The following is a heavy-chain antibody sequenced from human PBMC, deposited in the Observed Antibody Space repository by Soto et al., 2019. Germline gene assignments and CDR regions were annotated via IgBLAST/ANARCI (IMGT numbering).Heavy chain of an antibody. D-gene: IGHD3-16*01. CDR3: ATTRGRGFFDN. J-gene: IGHJ4*02. CDR2: VYTSGHT. V-gene: IGHV4-4*07. CDR1: GVSITDYY. Sequence: QVQLQQSGPGLVKPSETLSLTCTVSGVSITDYYYTWIRQSAGKGLEWIGRVYTSGHTNFNPSLRSRVTMSVDRSKKQISPNLTSVTAADTAVYYCATTRGRGFFDNWGQGTLVTVSS.